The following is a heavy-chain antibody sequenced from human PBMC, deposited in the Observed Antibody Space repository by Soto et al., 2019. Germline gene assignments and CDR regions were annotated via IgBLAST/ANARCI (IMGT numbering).Heavy chain of an antibody. CDR1: GFTFSNAW. CDR2: IKSKTDGGTT. D-gene: IGHD2-2*01. Sequence: EVQLVESGGGLVKPGGSLRLSCAASGFTFSNAWMSWVRQAPGKGLEWVGRIKSKTDGGTTDYAAPVKGRFTISRDDSKNTLYLQMNSLKTEDTAVYYCTTGRDIVVVPAGAEYYYYMDVWGKGTTVTVSS. J-gene: IGHJ6*03. V-gene: IGHV3-15*01. CDR3: TTGRDIVVVPAGAEYYYYMDV.